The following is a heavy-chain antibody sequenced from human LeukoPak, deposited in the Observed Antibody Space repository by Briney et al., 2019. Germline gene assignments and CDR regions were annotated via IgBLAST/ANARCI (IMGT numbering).Heavy chain of an antibody. V-gene: IGHV3-21*01. CDR1: GFTFSSYA. CDR3: ARDRSSSWSSNDAFDI. CDR2: ISSSSSYI. D-gene: IGHD6-13*01. J-gene: IGHJ3*02. Sequence: GGSLRLSCAASGFTFSSYAMHWVRQAPGKGLEWVSSISSSSSYIYYADSVKGRFTISRDNAKNSLYLQMNSLRAEDTAVYYCARDRSSSWSSNDAFDIWGQGTMVTVSS.